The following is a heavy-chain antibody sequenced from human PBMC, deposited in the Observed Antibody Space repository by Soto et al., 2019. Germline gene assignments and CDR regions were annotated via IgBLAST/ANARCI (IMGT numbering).Heavy chain of an antibody. D-gene: IGHD5-12*01. Sequence: QVQLVQSGAELKKPGSSVKVSCRASGATFSISVFNWVRQAPGQGLEWMGGIISMFGTPNYSQKFQGRVTISADESTSTGYMELNNLSSDDTAIYDWARDLGGGYEPGDYWGQGTQVTVSS. CDR3: ARDLGGGYEPGDY. CDR2: IISMFGTP. CDR1: GATFSISV. V-gene: IGHV1-69*12. J-gene: IGHJ4*02.